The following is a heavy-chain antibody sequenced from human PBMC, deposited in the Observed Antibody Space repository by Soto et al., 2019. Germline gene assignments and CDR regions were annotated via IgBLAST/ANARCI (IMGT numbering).Heavy chain of an antibody. J-gene: IGHJ5*02. CDR1: GYTFISYD. D-gene: IGHD6-13*01. V-gene: IGHV1-8*01. Sequence: QVQLVQSGAEVKKPGASVKVSCKSSGYTFISYDINWVRQATGQGLEWVGWMNPNSGNTGYAQKFQGRVSMTRNTSISTAYMEMSSLRSDDTAVYYCARARYSSSHKWFDPWGQGTLVTVSS. CDR2: MNPNSGNT. CDR3: ARARYSSSHKWFDP.